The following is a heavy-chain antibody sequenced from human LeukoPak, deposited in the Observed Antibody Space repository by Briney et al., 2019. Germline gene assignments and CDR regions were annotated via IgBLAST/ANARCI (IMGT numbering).Heavy chain of an antibody. J-gene: IGHJ4*02. CDR2: ISISGSTI. CDR1: GFTFSSYE. V-gene: IGHV3-48*03. Sequence: PGGSLRLSCAASGFTFSSYEMNWVRQAPGKGLEWVSYISISGSTISYADSVKGRFTIPRDNAKNSLYLQMNSLRAEDTAVYYCASDIVLKDYWGQGTLVTVSS. D-gene: IGHD2/OR15-2a*01. CDR3: ASDIVLKDY.